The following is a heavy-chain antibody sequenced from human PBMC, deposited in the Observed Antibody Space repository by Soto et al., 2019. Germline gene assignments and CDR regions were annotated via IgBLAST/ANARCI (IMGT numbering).Heavy chain of an antibody. Sequence: GGSLRLSCAASGFTYSTYTMHWVRQAPGKGLEWVAVISYDGNNKFYADSVKGRFTVSRDKSKNTLYLQVNSLRAEDTAVYYCAKDKVPVVVTAPFDYWGQGTLVTVSS. J-gene: IGHJ4*02. CDR3: AKDKVPVVVTAPFDY. CDR1: GFTYSTYT. CDR2: ISYDGNNK. D-gene: IGHD2-21*02. V-gene: IGHV3-30-3*01.